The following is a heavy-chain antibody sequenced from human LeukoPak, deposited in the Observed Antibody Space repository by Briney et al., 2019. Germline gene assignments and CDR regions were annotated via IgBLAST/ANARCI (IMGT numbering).Heavy chain of an antibody. D-gene: IGHD2-15*01. Sequence: PSETLSLTCAVSGGSISSGGYSWSWIRQPPGKGLEWIGYIYHSGSTYYNPSLKSRVTISVDRSKNQFSLKLSSVTAADTAVYYCARGYCSGGSCWGNWFDPWGQGTLVTVSS. J-gene: IGHJ5*02. CDR1: GGSISSGGYS. V-gene: IGHV4-30-2*01. CDR2: IYHSGST. CDR3: ARGYCSGGSCWGNWFDP.